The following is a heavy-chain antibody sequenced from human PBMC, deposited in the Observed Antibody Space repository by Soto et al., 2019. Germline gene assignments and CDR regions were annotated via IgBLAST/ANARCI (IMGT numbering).Heavy chain of an antibody. CDR3: AKGQHCSTTSCYFFFYGMDV. CDR2: ISYDGSNK. D-gene: IGHD2-2*01. CDR1: GFIFNTYG. J-gene: IGHJ6*02. Sequence: GGSLRLSCAASGFIFNTYGMHWVRQAPGKGLEWVAVISYDGSNKYYAGSVKGRLTISRDNSKNTLYLQMNSLRAEDTAVYYCAKGQHCSTTSCYFFFYGMDVWGQGTKVTVSS. V-gene: IGHV3-30*18.